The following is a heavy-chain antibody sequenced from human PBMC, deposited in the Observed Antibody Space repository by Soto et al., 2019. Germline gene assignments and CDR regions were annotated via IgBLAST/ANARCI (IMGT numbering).Heavy chain of an antibody. J-gene: IGHJ4*02. Sequence: PGGSRELSLEGLGFTFRSPRRARVPQAPGRGLEWVGRIKSKTDGGTTDYAAPVNGRFTISRDDSKNTLYLQMDSLKTEDTGIYYCATYSNSGPFDYWGQGTLVTVSS. CDR2: IKSKTDGGTT. CDR3: ATYSNSGPFDY. V-gene: IGHV3-15*01. D-gene: IGHD4-4*01. CDR1: GFTFRSPR.